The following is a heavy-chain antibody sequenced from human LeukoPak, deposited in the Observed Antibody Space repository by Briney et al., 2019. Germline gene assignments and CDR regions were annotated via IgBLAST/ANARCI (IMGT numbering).Heavy chain of an antibody. CDR1: GYTFTGYY. Sequence: ASVKVSCKPSGYTFTGYYLHWVRQAPGQALEWMGWMNPNSGNTGYAQKFQGRVTITRNTSISTAYMELSSLRSEDTAVYYCARVRIAVAGKRGYNWFDPWGQGTLVTVSS. D-gene: IGHD6-19*01. J-gene: IGHJ5*02. CDR3: ARVRIAVAGKRGYNWFDP. V-gene: IGHV1-8*03. CDR2: MNPNSGNT.